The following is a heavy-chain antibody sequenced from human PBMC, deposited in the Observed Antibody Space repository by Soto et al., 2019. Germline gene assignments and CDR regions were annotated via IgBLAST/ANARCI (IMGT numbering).Heavy chain of an antibody. V-gene: IGHV4-34*01. Sequence: SETLSLTCAAYGGSFSGYYWSWIRQPPGKGLEWIAEINHSGSTNYNPSLKSRVTISVDTSKNQFSLKLSSVTAADTAVYYCARGHYDFWSGYYDYWGQGTLVTVSS. D-gene: IGHD3-3*01. CDR3: ARGHYDFWSGYYDY. CDR1: GGSFSGYY. J-gene: IGHJ4*02. CDR2: INHSGST.